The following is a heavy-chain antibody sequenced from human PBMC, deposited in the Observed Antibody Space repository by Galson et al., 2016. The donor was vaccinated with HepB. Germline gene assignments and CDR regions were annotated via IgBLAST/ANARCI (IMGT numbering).Heavy chain of an antibody. V-gene: IGHV4-39*01. Sequence: SETLSLTCFVSGGSISDRLYYWAWIRQPPGKGLEWIATVYYAGNTYYNPSLNGRVTISLDASRSEFYLKLTSLTAADTAVYFCARLHYDSGGGYWGQGTLVTVSS. CDR3: ARLHYDSGGGY. CDR2: VYYAGNT. D-gene: IGHD3-16*01. J-gene: IGHJ4*02. CDR1: GGSISDRLYY.